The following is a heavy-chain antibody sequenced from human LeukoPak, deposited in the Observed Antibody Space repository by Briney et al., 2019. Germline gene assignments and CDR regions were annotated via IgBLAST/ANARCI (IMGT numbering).Heavy chain of an antibody. CDR1: GFTSSSSW. CDR3: ARGNQQLPRSTPDY. Sequence: GGSLSLSCAVSGFTSSSSWMHWVRQAPGKGLVWVSHIKTDGSTTAYADSVKGRFTISRDNAKNTLYLQMNSLRAEDTGVYYCARGNQQLPRSTPDYWGQGTLVTVSS. D-gene: IGHD2-2*01. V-gene: IGHV3-74*01. CDR2: IKTDGSTT. J-gene: IGHJ4*02.